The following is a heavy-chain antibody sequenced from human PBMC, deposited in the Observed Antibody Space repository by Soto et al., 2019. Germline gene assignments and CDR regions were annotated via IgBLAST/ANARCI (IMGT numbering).Heavy chain of an antibody. CDR1: GFTFSSYA. D-gene: IGHD6-13*01. CDR2: ISGSGGST. Sequence: PGGSLRLSCAASGFTFSSYAMSWVRQAPGKGLEWVSAISGSGGSTYYADSVKGRFTISRDNSKNTLYLQMNSLRTEDTAVYYCAGLRRIAAAEDAFDIWGQGTMVTVSS. V-gene: IGHV3-23*01. J-gene: IGHJ3*02. CDR3: AGLRRIAAAEDAFDI.